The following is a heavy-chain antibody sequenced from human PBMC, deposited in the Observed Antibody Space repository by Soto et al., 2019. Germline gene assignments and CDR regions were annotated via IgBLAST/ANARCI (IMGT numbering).Heavy chain of an antibody. J-gene: IGHJ4*02. D-gene: IGHD6-13*01. CDR1: GFTFSSYA. V-gene: IGHV3-30-3*01. CDR2: ISYDGSNK. CDR3: ATGYSSSWSDDY. Sequence: QVQLVESGGGVVQPGRSLRLSCAASGFTFSSYAMHWVRQAPGKGLEWVAVISYDGSNKYYADSVKGRFTISRDNSKNTLYLQMNSRRAEDTAVYYCATGYSSSWSDDYWGQGTLVTVSS.